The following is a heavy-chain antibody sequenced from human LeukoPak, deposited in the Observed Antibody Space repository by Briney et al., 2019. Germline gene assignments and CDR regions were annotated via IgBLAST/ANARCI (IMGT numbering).Heavy chain of an antibody. D-gene: IGHD6-19*01. V-gene: IGHV1-18*01. J-gene: IGHJ5*02. CDR2: ISAYNGNT. CDR1: GYTFTSYG. Sequence: GASVKVSCKASGYTFTSYGISWVRQAPGQGLEWMGWISAYNGNTNYAQKLQGRVTMTTDTSTSTAYMELRSLRSDDTAVYYCARDLVVVAELDWFDPWGQGTLVTVSS. CDR3: ARDLVVVAELDWFDP.